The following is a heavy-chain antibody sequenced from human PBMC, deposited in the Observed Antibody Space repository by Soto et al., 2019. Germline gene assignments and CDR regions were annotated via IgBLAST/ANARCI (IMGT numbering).Heavy chain of an antibody. CDR3: ARASSSSSAADY. V-gene: IGHV4-31*03. Sequence: QVQLQESGPGLVKPSQTLSLTCSVSGESISSGGYYWSWIRHHPGQGLEWIGYIYDSESAYYNPSQKSRVTISMDTSKNHFAMRLSSVTAADTAVYYCARASSSSSAADYWGQGILVTVSA. J-gene: IGHJ4*02. CDR1: GESISSGGYY. CDR2: IYDSESA. D-gene: IGHD6-6*01.